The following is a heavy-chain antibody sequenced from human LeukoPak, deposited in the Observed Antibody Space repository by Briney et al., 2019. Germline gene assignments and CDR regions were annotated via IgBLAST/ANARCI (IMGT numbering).Heavy chain of an antibody. Sequence: ASVKVSCKASGGTFSSYAISCVRQAPGQGLEWMGGIIPIFGTANYAQKFQGRVTITADESTSTAYMELSSLRSEDTAVYYCAREGVDYPTVWGQGTLVTVSS. CDR2: IIPIFGTA. D-gene: IGHD3/OR15-3a*01. CDR3: AREGVDYPTV. J-gene: IGHJ4*02. V-gene: IGHV1-69*13. CDR1: GGTFSSYA.